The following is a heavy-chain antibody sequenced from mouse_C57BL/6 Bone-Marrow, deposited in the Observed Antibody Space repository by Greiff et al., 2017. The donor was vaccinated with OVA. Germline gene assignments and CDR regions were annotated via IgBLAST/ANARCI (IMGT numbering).Heavy chain of an antibody. CDR1: GFTFSSYA. J-gene: IGHJ3*01. Sequence: EVKLVESGGGLVKPGGSLKLSCAASGFTFSSYAMSWVRQTPEKRLEWVATISDGGSYTYYPDNVKGRFTISRDNAKNNLYLQMSHLKSEDTAMYYCARCWAAWFAYWGQGTLVTVSA. D-gene: IGHD4-1*01. CDR2: ISDGGSYT. CDR3: ARCWAAWFAY. V-gene: IGHV5-4*03.